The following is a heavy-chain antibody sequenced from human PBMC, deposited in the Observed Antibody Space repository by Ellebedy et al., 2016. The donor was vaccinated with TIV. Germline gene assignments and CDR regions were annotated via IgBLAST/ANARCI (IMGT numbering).Heavy chain of an antibody. Sequence: AASVKVSCKASGYAFTSYDINWVRQAPGQGLEWMGWINPNSGNTGYAQKFQGIVTMTRDNSISTAYMELSSLTSEDTAVYYCARDFEFMIYVNGGEYYHYALDVWGQGTTVTVAS. CDR3: ARDFEFMIYVNGGEYYHYALDV. D-gene: IGHD3-10*02. V-gene: IGHV1-8*01. CDR1: GYAFTSYD. CDR2: INPNSGNT. J-gene: IGHJ6*02.